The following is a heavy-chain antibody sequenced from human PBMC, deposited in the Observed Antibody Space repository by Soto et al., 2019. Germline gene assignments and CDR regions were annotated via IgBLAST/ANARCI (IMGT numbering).Heavy chain of an antibody. CDR3: ARDSSQTIAAAGPIDY. CDR2: INAGNGNT. J-gene: IGHJ4*02. D-gene: IGHD6-13*01. Sequence: GASVKVSCKASGYTFTSYAMHWVRQAPGQRLEWMGWINAGNGNTKYSQKFQGRVTITRDTSASTAYMELSSLRSEDTAVYYCARDSSQTIAAAGPIDYWGQGTLVTVSS. V-gene: IGHV1-3*01. CDR1: GYTFTSYA.